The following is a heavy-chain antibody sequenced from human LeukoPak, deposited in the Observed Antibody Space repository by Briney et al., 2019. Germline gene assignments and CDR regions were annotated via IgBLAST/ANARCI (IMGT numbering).Heavy chain of an antibody. CDR2: ISYDGSNK. D-gene: IGHD3-22*01. CDR3: AKALTTTTYYYDSSGYAQGY. V-gene: IGHV3-30-3*01. CDR1: GFTFSSYA. J-gene: IGHJ4*02. Sequence: GGSLRLSCAASGFTFSSYAMHWVRQAPGKGLEWVAVISYDGSNKYYADSVKGRFTISRDNSKNTLYLQMNSLRAEDTAVYYCAKALTTTTYYYDSSGYAQGYWGQGTLVTVSS.